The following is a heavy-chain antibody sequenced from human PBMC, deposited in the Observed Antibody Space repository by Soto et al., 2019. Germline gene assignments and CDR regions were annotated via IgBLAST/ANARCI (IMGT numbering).Heavy chain of an antibody. CDR3: ATVSAWQFYFFMDV. CDR2: MNPNSGDT. V-gene: IGHV1-8*01. Sequence: QVQLVQSGAEVKKPGASVKVSCKASGYTFXNXDXXXXXXXTGQGLEWMGWMNPNSGDTGYAQNFQGRVTMTRNTSISTAYMELSSLRSEDTAVYYCATVSAWQFYFFMDVWGKGTTVTVSS. CDR1: GYTFXNXD. D-gene: IGHD6-19*01. J-gene: IGHJ6*03.